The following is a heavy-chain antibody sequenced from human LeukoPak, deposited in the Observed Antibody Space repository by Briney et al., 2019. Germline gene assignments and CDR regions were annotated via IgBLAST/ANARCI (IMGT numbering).Heavy chain of an antibody. D-gene: IGHD6-19*01. J-gene: IGHJ4*02. CDR1: GFSFRDRY. CDR2: ISPNSDNI. V-gene: IGHV3-11*04. CDR3: ARGRSGWYHNFDY. Sequence: GGSLRLSCAATGFSFRDRYMSWIRQAPGKGMEWVAYISPNSDNIHYADSVKGRFTISRDNAKDSLFLQVNSLRAEDTAVYYCARGRSGWYHNFDYWGQGTLVTVSS.